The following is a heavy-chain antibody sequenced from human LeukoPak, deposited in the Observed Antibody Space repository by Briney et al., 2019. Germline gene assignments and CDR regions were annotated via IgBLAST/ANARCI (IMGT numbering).Heavy chain of an antibody. CDR3: ARDWSREWELPPGKYYFDY. CDR2: ISSSSSYI. Sequence: GGSLRLSCAASGFTFSSYEMNWVRQAPGKGLEWVSSISSSSSYIYYADSVKGRFTISRDHAKNSLYLQMNSLRAEDTAVYYCARDWSREWELPPGKYYFDYWGQGTLVTVSS. J-gene: IGHJ4*01. V-gene: IGHV3-21*01. CDR1: GFTFSSYE. D-gene: IGHD1-26*01.